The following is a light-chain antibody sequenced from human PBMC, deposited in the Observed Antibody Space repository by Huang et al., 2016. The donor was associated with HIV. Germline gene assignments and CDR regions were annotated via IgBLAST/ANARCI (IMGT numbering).Light chain of an antibody. CDR1: PSLSSSY. CDR2: DAS. J-gene: IGKJ4*01. CDR3: QQYGSSPLT. V-gene: IGKV3D-20*01. Sequence: EIVLTQSPATLSLSPGERATLSCGASPSLSSSYLAWYQQKPGLAPRLLIYDASNRATGIPDRCSGSGSGTDFTLTISRLEPEDFAVYYCQQYGSSPLTFGGGTKVEIK.